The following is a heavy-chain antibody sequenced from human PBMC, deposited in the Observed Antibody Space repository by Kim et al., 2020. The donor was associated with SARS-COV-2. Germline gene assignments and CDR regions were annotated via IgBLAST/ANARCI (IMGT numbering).Heavy chain of an antibody. CDR2: ISSSSSYI. D-gene: IGHD3-10*01. Sequence: GGSLRLSCAASGFTFSSYSMNWVRQAPGKGLEWVSSISSSSSYIYYADSVKGRFTISRDNAKNSLYLQMNSLRAEDTAVYYCARVGSAVLWFGEFHFDYWGQGTLVTVSS. J-gene: IGHJ4*02. V-gene: IGHV3-21*01. CDR1: GFTFSSYS. CDR3: ARVGSAVLWFGEFHFDY.